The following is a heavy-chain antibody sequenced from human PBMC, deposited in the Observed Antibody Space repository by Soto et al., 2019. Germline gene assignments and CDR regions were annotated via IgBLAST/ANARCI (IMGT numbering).Heavy chain of an antibody. Sequence: QVQLVQSGAEVKKPGASVKVSCKASGYTFTSYAMHWVRQAPGQRLEWMGWINTGNGDTKYSQKFQGRVTITRDKTPSTADMGLSRPRSELTAAYYCAVDREYSSSWQLSWFAPWGQGTLVTVSS. J-gene: IGHJ5*02. CDR3: AVDREYSSSWQLSWFAP. CDR1: GYTFTSYA. D-gene: IGHD6-6*01. CDR2: INTGNGDT. V-gene: IGHV1-3*04.